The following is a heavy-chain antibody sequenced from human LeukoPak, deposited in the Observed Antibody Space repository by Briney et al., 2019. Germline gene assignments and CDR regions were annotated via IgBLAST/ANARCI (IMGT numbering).Heavy chain of an antibody. V-gene: IGHV1-2*06. CDR1: GYTFTGYY. CDR3: ARDGPLIWFGESLTLY. Sequence: ASVKVSCKASGYTFTGYYMHWVRQAPGQGLEWMGRINPNSGGTNYAQKFQGRVTKTRDTSISTAYMELSRLRSDDTAVYYCARDGPLIWFGESLTLYWGQGTLVTVSS. CDR2: INPNSGGT. D-gene: IGHD3-10*01. J-gene: IGHJ4*02.